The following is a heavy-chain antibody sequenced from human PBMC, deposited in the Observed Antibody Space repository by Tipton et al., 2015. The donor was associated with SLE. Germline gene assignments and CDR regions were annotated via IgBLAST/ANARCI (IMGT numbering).Heavy chain of an antibody. Sequence: LRLSCAASGFTFSDYYMSWIRQAPGKGLEWIGSIYYSGSTYYNPSLKSRVTTSVDTSKNQFSLKLSSVTAADTAVYYCARIHWRDSYSDYWGQGTLVTVSS. V-gene: IGHV4-38-2*01. D-gene: IGHD5-18*01. CDR3: ARIHWRDSYSDY. CDR2: IYYSGST. CDR1: GFTFSDYY. J-gene: IGHJ4*02.